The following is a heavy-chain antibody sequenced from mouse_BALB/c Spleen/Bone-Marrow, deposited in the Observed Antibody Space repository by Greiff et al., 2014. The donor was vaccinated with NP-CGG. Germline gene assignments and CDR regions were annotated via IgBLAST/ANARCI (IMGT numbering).Heavy chain of an antibody. CDR1: GFSLTTYG. CDR3: ARITTATGAMDY. CDR2: LWADGST. Sequence: VQLVESGPGLVAPSQSLSITCTVSGFSLTTYGVHWVRQPPGKGLEWLGVLWADGSTNYNSALMSRLSISKDNFKSQVFLKMNSLQTDDTAMYYCARITTATGAMDYWGQGTSVTVSS. J-gene: IGHJ4*01. D-gene: IGHD1-2*01. V-gene: IGHV2-9*02.